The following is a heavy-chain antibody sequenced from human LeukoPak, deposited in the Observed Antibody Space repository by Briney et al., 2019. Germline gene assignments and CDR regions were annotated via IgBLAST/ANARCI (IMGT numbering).Heavy chain of an antibody. V-gene: IGHV4-38-2*02. CDR1: GYSITTGYY. CDR2: MYHNSGAT. CDR3: AREALDYGDYFSWFDP. D-gene: IGHD4-17*01. Sequence: SETLSLTCTVSGYSITTGYYWAWIRQPPGKGPEWIGSMYHNSGATFYSPSLKSRVTISVDTSKNQLSLKLSSVTAADTAVYYCAREALDYGDYFSWFDPWGQGTLVTVSS. J-gene: IGHJ5*02.